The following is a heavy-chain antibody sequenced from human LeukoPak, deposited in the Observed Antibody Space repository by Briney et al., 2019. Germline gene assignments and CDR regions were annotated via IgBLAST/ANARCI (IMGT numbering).Heavy chain of an antibody. CDR3: TLIQGWGSGSYYRDF. Sequence: PGGSLRLSCAASGFSISNDWMSWVRQAPGKGLEWVARVKSRSGGETTDYAAPVKGRFTISRDDSKNTLYLQMDSLKTEDTAVYYCTLIQGWGSGSYYRDFWGQGTLVTVSS. CDR2: VKSRSGGETT. D-gene: IGHD3-10*01. V-gene: IGHV3-15*01. J-gene: IGHJ4*02. CDR1: GFSISNDW.